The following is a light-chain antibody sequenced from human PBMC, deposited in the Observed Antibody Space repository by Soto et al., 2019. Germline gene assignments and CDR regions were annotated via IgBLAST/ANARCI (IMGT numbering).Light chain of an antibody. CDR2: KAS. Sequence: DIQMTQSPSTLSASVGDSVTITCRASQTISGWLAWYQQKPGKAPNLLIYKASTLESGVPSRFRGSGSGTEFTLTISSLQPDDFATYYCQQYKSYPRTFGQGTKVEIK. J-gene: IGKJ1*01. CDR3: QQYKSYPRT. CDR1: QTISGW. V-gene: IGKV1-5*03.